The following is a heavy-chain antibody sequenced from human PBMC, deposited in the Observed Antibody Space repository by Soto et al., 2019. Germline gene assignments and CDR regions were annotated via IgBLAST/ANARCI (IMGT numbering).Heavy chain of an antibody. CDR2: INSDGSST. CDR3: TRGDVAGNFDY. D-gene: IGHD6-19*01. J-gene: IGHJ4*02. V-gene: IGHV3-74*01. CDR1: GFTFRSYW. Sequence: EVQLVESGGGLVQPGGSLRLSCAASGFTFRSYWMHWVRQAPGKGLVWVSRINSDGSSTSYADSVKGRFSISRDNAKNTLYLQMNSLRAEDAAVFYCTRGDVAGNFDYWGQGTLVTVSS.